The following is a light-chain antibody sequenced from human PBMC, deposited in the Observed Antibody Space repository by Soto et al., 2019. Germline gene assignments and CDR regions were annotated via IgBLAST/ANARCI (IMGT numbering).Light chain of an antibody. CDR3: CSYAGRFTYV. CDR1: SSDVGVYNY. J-gene: IGLJ1*01. V-gene: IGLV2-11*01. Sequence: QSALTQPPSVSGSPGQSVSISCTGTSSDVGVYNYVSWYQQHPGKAPKVMMYDVSKRPSGVPDSFSGSKSGNTASLTISGLQSEDEADYYCCSYAGRFTYVFGTGTKVTVL. CDR2: DVS.